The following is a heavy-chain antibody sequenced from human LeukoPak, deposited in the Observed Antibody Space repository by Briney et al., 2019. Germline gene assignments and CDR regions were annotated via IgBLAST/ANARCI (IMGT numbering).Heavy chain of an antibody. V-gene: IGHV3-23*01. J-gene: IGHJ4*02. CDR2: ISGSGGST. CDR1: GFTFSSYA. D-gene: IGHD5-18*01. Sequence: GGSLRLSCAASGFTFSSYAMSWVRQAPGKGLEWVSAISGSGGSTYYADSVKGRFTISRDNSKNTLYLQVNSLRAEDTAVYYCAKDRRRIQLPSGDYWGQGTLVTVSS. CDR3: AKDRRRIQLPSGDY.